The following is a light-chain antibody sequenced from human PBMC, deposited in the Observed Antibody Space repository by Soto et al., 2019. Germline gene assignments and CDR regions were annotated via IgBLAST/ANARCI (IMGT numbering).Light chain of an antibody. Sequence: EIVLTQSPGTLSLSPGDRVTLSCRASQSVDSSCVAWYQQKPGQAPRLLIYDASSRATGIPDRFSGSGSGTDFTLTISRLEPEHSAVYYCQQYGSSPGTFGQGTMVEV. CDR3: QQYGSSPGT. CDR1: QSVDSSC. V-gene: IGKV3-20*01. J-gene: IGKJ1*01. CDR2: DAS.